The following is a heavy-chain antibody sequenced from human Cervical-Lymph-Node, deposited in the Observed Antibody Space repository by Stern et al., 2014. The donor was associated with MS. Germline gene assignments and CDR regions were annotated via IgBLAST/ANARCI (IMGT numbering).Heavy chain of an antibody. CDR3: AREGGNTAEYFQH. J-gene: IGHJ1*01. D-gene: IGHD4-23*01. CDR1: GFTFSSSG. CDR2: IWYDGSNR. V-gene: IGHV3-33*01. Sequence: QLVQSGGGVVQPGRSLRLSCAASGFTFSSSGMHWVRQAPGKWLEWLAIIWYDGSNRYYADSVKGRFTISRDNSKNTLYLQMNSLRADDTAVYYCAREGGNTAEYFQHWGQGTLVTVSS.